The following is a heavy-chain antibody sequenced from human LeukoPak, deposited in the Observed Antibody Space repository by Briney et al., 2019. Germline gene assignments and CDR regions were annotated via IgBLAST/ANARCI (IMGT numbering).Heavy chain of an antibody. J-gene: IGHJ4*02. CDR3: ARDGSSGWRHFDY. V-gene: IGHV1-2*02. CDR1: GYTFTGYY. Sequence: ASVKVSCKASGYTFTGYYMHWVRQAPGQGLEWMGWINPNSGGTNYAQKFQGRVTMTRDTPISTAYMELSRLRSDDTAVYYCARDGSSGWRHFDYWGQGTLVTVSS. CDR2: INPNSGGT. D-gene: IGHD6-19*01.